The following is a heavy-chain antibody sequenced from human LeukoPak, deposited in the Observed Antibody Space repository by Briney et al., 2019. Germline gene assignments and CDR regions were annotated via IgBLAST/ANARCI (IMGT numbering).Heavy chain of an antibody. Sequence: GGSLRLSCAASGFTFSSYAMSWVRQAPGKGLEWVSGISGSGGRTYYADSVKGRFTISRDNSKNTLYLQMNSLRAEDTAVYYCARGSGGWYFDYWGQGTLVTVSS. V-gene: IGHV3-23*01. CDR1: GFTFSSYA. CDR2: ISGSGGRT. D-gene: IGHD2-15*01. J-gene: IGHJ4*02. CDR3: ARGSGGWYFDY.